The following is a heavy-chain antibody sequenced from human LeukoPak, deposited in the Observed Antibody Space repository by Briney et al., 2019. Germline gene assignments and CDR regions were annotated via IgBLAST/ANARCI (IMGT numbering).Heavy chain of an antibody. CDR3: AKEDRRGRHFDY. J-gene: IGHJ4*02. CDR2: ISSATSTI. V-gene: IGHV3-48*04. Sequence: GGSLRLSCAASGFTFSSSGMNWVRQAPGKGLEWVSYISSATSTIYYADSVKGRFTISRDNAKNSLYLQMSSLRAEDTALYYCAKEDRRGRHFDYWGQGTLVTVSS. D-gene: IGHD3-16*01. CDR1: GFTFSSSG.